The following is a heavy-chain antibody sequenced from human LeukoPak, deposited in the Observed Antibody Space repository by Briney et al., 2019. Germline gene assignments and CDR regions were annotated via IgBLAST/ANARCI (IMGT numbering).Heavy chain of an antibody. V-gene: IGHV3-74*01. D-gene: IGHD4-23*01. J-gene: IGHJ4*02. CDR1: GFTFSSYW. CDR3: ARTCGGFDY. Sequence: PGGSLRLSCAASGFTFSSYWLHWVRQAPGKGLFWVSRINSDGSRTNYADSVKGRFTISRDNAKNTLWLQMNSLRDEDTAVYFCARTCGGFDYWGQGTLVTVSS. CDR2: INSDGSRT.